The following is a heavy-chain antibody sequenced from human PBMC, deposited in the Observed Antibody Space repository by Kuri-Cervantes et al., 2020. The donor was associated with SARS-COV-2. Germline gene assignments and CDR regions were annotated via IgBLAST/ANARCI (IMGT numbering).Heavy chain of an antibody. Sequence: GGSLRLSCAASGFTFDDYAMHWVRQAPGKGLEWVSLISGDGGSTHYADSVKGRFTISRDNAKNSLYLQMNSLRAEDTAVYYCARDGGRDYDFWSGYSYYYYYYMDVWGKGTTVTVSS. CDR3: ARDGGRDYDFWSGYSYYYYYYMDV. CDR1: GFTFDDYA. CDR2: ISGDGGST. J-gene: IGHJ6*03. V-gene: IGHV3-43*02. D-gene: IGHD3-3*01.